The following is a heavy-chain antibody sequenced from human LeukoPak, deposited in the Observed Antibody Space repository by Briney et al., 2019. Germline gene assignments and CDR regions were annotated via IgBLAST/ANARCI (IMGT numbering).Heavy chain of an antibody. V-gene: IGHV3-23*01. CDR1: GFTFSSYA. D-gene: IGHD6-6*01. CDR3: ANRNYRSSAYYFDY. CDR2: ISGSGGST. Sequence: PGGSLRLSCVASGFTFSSYAMTWVRQAPGKGLEWVSTISGSGGSTYYADSVQGRFTISRDNSKNTLYLQVNSLRAEDTAVYYCANRNYRSSAYYFDYWGQGTLVTVSS. J-gene: IGHJ4*02.